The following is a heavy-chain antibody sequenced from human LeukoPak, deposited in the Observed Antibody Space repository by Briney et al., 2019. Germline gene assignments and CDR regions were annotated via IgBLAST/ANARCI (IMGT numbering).Heavy chain of an antibody. CDR2: INHRGST. V-gene: IGHV4-34*01. CDR3: ARRLLYFGDPDY. D-gene: IGHD3-10*01. CDR1: GGSFSGYY. Sequence: PSETLSLTCAVYGGSFSGYYWNWIRKPPGRGLEWIGEINHRGSTTYNPSLESRVTISVDTSKNQFSLRLSSVTAADTAVYYCARRLLYFGDPDYWGQGTLVTVSS. J-gene: IGHJ4*02.